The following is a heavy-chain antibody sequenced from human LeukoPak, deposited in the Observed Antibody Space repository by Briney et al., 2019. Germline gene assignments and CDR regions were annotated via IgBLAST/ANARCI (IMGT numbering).Heavy chain of an antibody. V-gene: IGHV1-69*05. J-gene: IGHJ4*02. CDR2: IIPIFGTA. CDR3: ASGTVLMVYAISY. CDR1: GGTFSSYA. D-gene: IGHD2-8*01. Sequence: GASVTVSFKSSGGTFSSYAISWVRQAPGQGLEWMGRIIPIFGTANYAQKFQGRVTITTDESTSTAYMELSSLRSDDTAVYYCASGTVLMVYAISYWGQGTLVTVSS.